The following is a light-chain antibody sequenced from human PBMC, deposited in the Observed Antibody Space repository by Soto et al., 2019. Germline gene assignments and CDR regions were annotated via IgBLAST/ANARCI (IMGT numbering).Light chain of an antibody. V-gene: IGKV3-20*01. Sequence: EIVLTPSPGTLSLSPAERSTLSWRAMQIVTRNYLAWYQHNPDQAPKQHVYGESPRAPGNSDRFSGSGSGTSFTRTITRMESDVFARYYCQHYVAPPYSFRRETRPQI. CDR1: QIVTRNY. CDR3: QHYVAPPYS. J-gene: IGKJ5*01. CDR2: GES.